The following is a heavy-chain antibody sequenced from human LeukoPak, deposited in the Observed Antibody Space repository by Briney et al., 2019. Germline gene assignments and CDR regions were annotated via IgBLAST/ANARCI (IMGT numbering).Heavy chain of an antibody. Sequence: GGSLRLSCAASGFTFSSYGTHWVRQAPGKGLEWVAFIRYDGSNKYYADSVKGRFTISRDNSKNTLYLQMNSLRAEDTAVYYCARGGTKPEVFDYWGQGTLVTVSS. J-gene: IGHJ4*02. CDR2: IRYDGSNK. V-gene: IGHV3-30*02. CDR3: ARGGTKPEVFDY. CDR1: GFTFSSYG.